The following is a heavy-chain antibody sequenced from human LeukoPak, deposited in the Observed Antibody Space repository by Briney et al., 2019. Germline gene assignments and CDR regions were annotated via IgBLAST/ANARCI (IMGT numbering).Heavy chain of an antibody. CDR3: ARATRGYSYGPSDY. CDR1: GFTFDDYG. CDR2: INWNGGST. Sequence: GGSLRLSCAASGFTFDDYGMSWVRQAPGKGLEWVSGINWNGGSTGYADSVKGRFTISRDNAKNSLYPQMNSLRAEDTALYYCARATRGYSYGPSDYWGQGTLVTVSS. D-gene: IGHD5-18*01. V-gene: IGHV3-20*04. J-gene: IGHJ4*02.